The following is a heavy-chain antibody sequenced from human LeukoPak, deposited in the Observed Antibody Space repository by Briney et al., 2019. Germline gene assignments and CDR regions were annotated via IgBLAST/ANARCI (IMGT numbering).Heavy chain of an antibody. Sequence: GESLKISCKGSGYPFTTYWIGWVRQMPGKGLEWMGIIYPGDSDTRYRPSFQGQVTISADKSISTAYLQWNSLKASDTAVYYRARLAVAGLDYWGQGTLVTVSP. D-gene: IGHD6-19*01. CDR2: IYPGDSDT. CDR1: GYPFTTYW. V-gene: IGHV5-51*01. J-gene: IGHJ4*02. CDR3: ARLAVAGLDY.